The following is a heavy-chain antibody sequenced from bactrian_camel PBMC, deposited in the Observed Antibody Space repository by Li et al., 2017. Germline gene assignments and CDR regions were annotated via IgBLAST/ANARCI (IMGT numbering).Heavy chain of an antibody. CDR3: AADSVNLQLSRFYTY. J-gene: IGHJ4*01. D-gene: IGHD2*01. CDR2: LTTDGRT. Sequence: QVQLVESGGGSVQAGGSLRLSCAEASGNTYSGYFMGWFRQAPGKEREGVAALTTDGRTRYADSVKGRFTISKDNGKNTLYLQMNSLKPEDTAIYYCAADSVNLQLSRFYTYWGQGTQVTVS. CDR1: GNTYSGYF. V-gene: IGHV3S53*01.